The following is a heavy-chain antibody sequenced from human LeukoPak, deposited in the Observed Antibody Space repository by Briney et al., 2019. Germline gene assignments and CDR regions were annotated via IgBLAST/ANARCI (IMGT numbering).Heavy chain of an antibody. CDR1: GGSFSGYY. Sequence: PSETLSLTCAVYGGSFSGYYWSWIRQPPGKGLEWIGYIYYSGSTNYNPSLKSRVTISVDTSKNQFSLKLSSVTAADTAVYYCARVSPHGEFLDYWGQGTLVTVSS. V-gene: IGHV4-59*12. D-gene: IGHD3-10*01. J-gene: IGHJ4*02. CDR2: IYYSGST. CDR3: ARVSPHGEFLDY.